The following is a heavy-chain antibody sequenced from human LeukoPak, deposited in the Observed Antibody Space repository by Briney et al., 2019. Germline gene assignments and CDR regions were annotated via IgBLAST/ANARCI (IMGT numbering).Heavy chain of an antibody. CDR2: ISWNSDSK. CDR3: AKDFSSGYYYFDY. J-gene: IGHJ4*02. CDR1: GFTFSSYW. D-gene: IGHD3-22*01. Sequence: GGSLRLSCAASGFTFSSYWMHWVRQAPGKGLEWVSGISWNSDSKHYADSVKGRFTISRDNAKNYVFLQMNSLRPEDTAVYYCAKDFSSGYYYFDYWGQGTLVTVSS. V-gene: IGHV3-9*01.